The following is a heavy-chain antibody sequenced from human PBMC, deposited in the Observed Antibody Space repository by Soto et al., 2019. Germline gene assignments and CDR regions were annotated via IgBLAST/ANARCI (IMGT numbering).Heavy chain of an antibody. Sequence: SETLSLTCTVSGGSISSGDYYWSWIRQPPGKGLEWIGYIYYSGSTYYNPSLKSRVTISVDTSKNQFSLKLSSVTAADTAVYYCARVSGYDFWSGYYPYYYYGMHVWGQGTKVTVSS. CDR2: IYYSGST. D-gene: IGHD3-3*01. V-gene: IGHV4-30-4*01. CDR3: ARVSGYDFWSGYYPYYYYGMHV. CDR1: GGSISSGDYY. J-gene: IGHJ6*02.